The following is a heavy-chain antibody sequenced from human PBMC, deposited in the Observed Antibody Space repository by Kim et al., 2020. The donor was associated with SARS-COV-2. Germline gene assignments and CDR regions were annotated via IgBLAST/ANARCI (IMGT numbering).Heavy chain of an antibody. CDR3: AMTPGTPYYYYYGMDV. CDR2: ISGSGGST. Sequence: GGSLRLSCAASGFTFSSYAMSWVRQAPGKGLEWVSAISGSGGSTYYADSVKGRFTISRDNSKNTLYLQMNSLRAEDTAVYYCAMTPGTPYYYYYGMDVWGQGTTVTVSS. CDR1: GFTFSSYA. D-gene: IGHD3-10*01. V-gene: IGHV3-23*01. J-gene: IGHJ6*02.